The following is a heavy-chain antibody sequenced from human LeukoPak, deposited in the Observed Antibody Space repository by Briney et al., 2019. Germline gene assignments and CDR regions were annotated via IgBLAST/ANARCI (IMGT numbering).Heavy chain of an antibody. Sequence: KPSETLSLTCTVSGGSISTSTYCWGWIRQPPGKGLEWIGTIYYSGNTYYNPSLKSRVTVSVATSKNQFSLKLSSVTAADTAVYYCARGSRGLLRGAFDIWGQGTMVTVSS. V-gene: IGHV4-39*01. CDR2: IYYSGNT. CDR3: ARGSRGLLRGAFDI. J-gene: IGHJ3*02. CDR1: GGSISTSTYC. D-gene: IGHD3-10*01.